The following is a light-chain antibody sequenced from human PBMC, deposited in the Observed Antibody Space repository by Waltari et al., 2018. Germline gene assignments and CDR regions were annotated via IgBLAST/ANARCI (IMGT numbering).Light chain of an antibody. V-gene: IGLV2-8*01. CDR2: EVS. CDR1: SSDVGSYTS. CDR3: SSKGGSNNLV. J-gene: IGLJ3*02. Sequence: QSALTQPPSASGSHGQSVTISCTGTSSDVGSYTSVSWFQQHPGKAPKLIIYEVSKRPSGVPYRFSGSKSGNTASLTVSGLQAEDEADYYCSSKGGSNNLVFGGGTKLTVL.